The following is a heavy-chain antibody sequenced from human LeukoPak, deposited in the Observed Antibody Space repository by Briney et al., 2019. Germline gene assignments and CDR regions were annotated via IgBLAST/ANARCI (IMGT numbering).Heavy chain of an antibody. CDR3: ARDTLTYYYDSSGRESFDY. Sequence: ASVKVSCKASGYTFTSYYMHWVRQAPGQGLEWMGIINPSGGSTSYAQKLQGRVTMTTDTSTSTAYMELRSLRSDDTAVYYCARDTLTYYYDSSGRESFDYWGQGTLVTVSS. CDR2: INPSGGST. V-gene: IGHV1-46*01. J-gene: IGHJ4*02. CDR1: GYTFTSYY. D-gene: IGHD3-22*01.